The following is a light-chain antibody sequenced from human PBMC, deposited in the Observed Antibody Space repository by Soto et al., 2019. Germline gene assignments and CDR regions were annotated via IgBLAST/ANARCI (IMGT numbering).Light chain of an antibody. V-gene: IGLV3-21*02. CDR3: QVWDSSSDHPV. CDR2: DDS. CDR1: NCGSKS. Sequence: SYELTQPPSVSVAPGQTARITCGGNNCGSKSLRWYQQKPGQAPVLVVYDDSDRPSGITERVSGSNSGNTATLTISRVEAGDEADYYCQVWDSSSDHPVFGGGTKLTVL. J-gene: IGLJ2*01.